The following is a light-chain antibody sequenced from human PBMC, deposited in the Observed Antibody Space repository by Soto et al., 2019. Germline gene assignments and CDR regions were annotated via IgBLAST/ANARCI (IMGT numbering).Light chain of an antibody. V-gene: IGKV1-5*01. CDR2: DAS. CDR3: QHYITFPHT. Sequence: DIQMTQSPSTLAASVGDRVTLTCRASQSISSWLAWYQQKPGKAPKLLIYDASSLESGVPARFSGSGSGTEFTLSISSLQPDDFATYYCQHYITFPHTVGGGTKVDIK. CDR1: QSISSW. J-gene: IGKJ4*01.